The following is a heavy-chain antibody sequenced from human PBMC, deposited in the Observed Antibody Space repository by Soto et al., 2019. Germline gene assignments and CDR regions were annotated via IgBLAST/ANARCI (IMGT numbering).Heavy chain of an antibody. CDR2: INPKSGGT. CDR1: GDTFPANY. D-gene: IGHD2-8*01. V-gene: IGHV1-2*02. Sequence: QVPLLQSGDEVKKPGASVKVSCKASGDTFPANYIHLVRQAPGQGFEWMGWINPKSGGTKYPQKFQGRVTMTRDTSLSTVDMTLTRLPSDDTSVYYCARDLAKGGVSAGFDYWGQGTLVTVSS. J-gene: IGHJ4*02. CDR3: ARDLAKGGVSAGFDY.